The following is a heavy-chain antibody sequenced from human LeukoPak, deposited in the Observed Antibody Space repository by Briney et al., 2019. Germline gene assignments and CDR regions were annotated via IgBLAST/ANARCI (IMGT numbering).Heavy chain of an antibody. CDR2: ISGSGGDT. D-gene: IGHD1-1*01. Sequence: GGSLRLSCAASGFTFSSYDIHWVRQAPGKGLEWLSYISGSGGDTNYADSVRGRFTISRDNAKNSLYLQMNSLRVEDTAVYYCARDPRTVRIWGQGTLVTVSS. CDR1: GFTFSSYD. V-gene: IGHV3-21*05. J-gene: IGHJ4*02. CDR3: ARDPRTVRI.